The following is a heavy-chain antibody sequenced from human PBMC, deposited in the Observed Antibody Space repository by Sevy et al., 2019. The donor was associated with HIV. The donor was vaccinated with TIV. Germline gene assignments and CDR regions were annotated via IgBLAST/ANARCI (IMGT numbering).Heavy chain of an antibody. CDR3: ASGITMIVATDAFDI. V-gene: IGHV3-53*01. J-gene: IGHJ3*02. CDR2: IYSGGST. Sequence: GGSLRLSCAASGFTVSSNYMSWVRQAPGKGLEWVSVIYSGGSTYHADSVKGRFTISRDNSKNTLYLQMNSLRAEDTAVYYCASGITMIVATDAFDIWGQGTMVTVSS. CDR1: GFTVSSNY. D-gene: IGHD3-22*01.